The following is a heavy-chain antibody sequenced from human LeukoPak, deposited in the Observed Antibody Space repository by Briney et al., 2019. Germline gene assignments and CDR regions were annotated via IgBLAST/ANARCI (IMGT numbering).Heavy chain of an antibody. CDR2: INHSGST. CDR1: GGSFSGYY. J-gene: IGHJ1*01. D-gene: IGHD3-10*01. CDR3: ARERRIGYYGSGSYDFQH. Sequence: SETLSLTCAVYGGSFSGYYWSWIRQPPGKGLEWIGEINHSGSTNYNPSLKSRVTISVDTSKNQFSLKLSSVTAADTAVYYCARERRIGYYGSGSYDFQHWGQGTLVTVSS. V-gene: IGHV4-34*01.